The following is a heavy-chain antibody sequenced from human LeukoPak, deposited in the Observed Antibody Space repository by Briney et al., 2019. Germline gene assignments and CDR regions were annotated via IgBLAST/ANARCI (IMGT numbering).Heavy chain of an antibody. CDR1: GYRFTSDW. Sequence: GESLKISCKASGYRFTSDWIAWVRQMPGKGLEWMGIIFPGDSDTRYSPSFQGQVTISADNSISTAYLQWSSLKASDTAIYYCARHPFDWGQGTLVTVSP. CDR2: IFPGDSDT. J-gene: IGHJ4*02. CDR3: ARHPFD. V-gene: IGHV5-51*01.